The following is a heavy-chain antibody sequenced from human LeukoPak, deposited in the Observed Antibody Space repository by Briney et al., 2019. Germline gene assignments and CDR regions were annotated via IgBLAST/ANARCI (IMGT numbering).Heavy chain of an antibody. CDR3: ARERYSSGWPYYFDY. V-gene: IGHV3-11*01. D-gene: IGHD6-19*01. CDR2: ISSSGSTI. CDR1: GFTFSDYY. Sequence: GGSLRLSCAASGFTFSDYYMSWIRQAPGKGLEWVSYISSSGSTIYYADSVKGRFTISRDNAKNSLYLQMNSLRAEDTAVYYCARERYSSGWPYYFDYWGQGTLVTVSS. J-gene: IGHJ4*02.